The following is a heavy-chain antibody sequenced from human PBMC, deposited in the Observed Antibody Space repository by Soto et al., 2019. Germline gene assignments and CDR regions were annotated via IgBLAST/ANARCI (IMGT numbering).Heavy chain of an antibody. D-gene: IGHD4-17*01. Sequence: QVQLVQSGAEVKKPGSSVKVSCQASGGTYSRYAIIRVRQAPGQGLEWMGGIIPLFGVVNYARKFQGRVTITADKSTSTGYMELNSLKSEDTAVYYCARGSVDDYGDYGVFDSWGQGTLVTVSS. V-gene: IGHV1-69*14. CDR3: ARGSVDDYGDYGVFDS. CDR1: GGTYSRYA. J-gene: IGHJ5*01. CDR2: IIPLFGVV.